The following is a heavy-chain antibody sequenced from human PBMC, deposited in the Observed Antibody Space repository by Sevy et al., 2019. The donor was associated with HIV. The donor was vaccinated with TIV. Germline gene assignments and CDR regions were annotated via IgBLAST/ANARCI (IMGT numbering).Heavy chain of an antibody. Sequence: GGSLRLSCAASGFSFDLSAMHWVRRASGKGLEWLGRIRSKTKKYANAYAASLRCRFTISRDDSENTAYLQMNRLKTEDTSIYYCGGSCTKGVCSWGQGTLVTVSS. CDR2: IRSKTKKYAN. D-gene: IGHD2-8*01. V-gene: IGHV3-73*01. J-gene: IGHJ4*02. CDR3: GGSCTKGVCS. CDR1: GFSFDLSA.